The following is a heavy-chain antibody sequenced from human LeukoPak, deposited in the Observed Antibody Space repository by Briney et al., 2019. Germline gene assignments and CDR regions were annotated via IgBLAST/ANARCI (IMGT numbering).Heavy chain of an antibody. CDR1: GFTFSSYG. CDR3: AKSRGYWYFDL. CDR2: ISYDGSNK. Sequence: PGGSLRLFCAASGFTFSSYGMHWVRQAPGKGLEWVAVISYDGSNKYYADSVKGRFTISRDNSKNTLYLQMNSLRAEDTAVYYCAKSRGYWYFDLWGPGTLATVSS. J-gene: IGHJ2*01. D-gene: IGHD3-10*01. V-gene: IGHV3-30*18.